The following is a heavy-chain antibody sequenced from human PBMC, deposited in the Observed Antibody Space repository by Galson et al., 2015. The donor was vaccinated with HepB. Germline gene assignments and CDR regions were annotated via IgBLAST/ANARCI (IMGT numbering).Heavy chain of an antibody. V-gene: IGHV5-51*01. CDR1: GYSFTSYW. D-gene: IGHD3-10*01. CDR2: IYPGDSDT. Sequence: QSGAEVKKPGESLKISCKGSGYSFTSYWIGWVRQMPGKGLEWMGIIYPGDSDTRYSPSFQGQVTISADKSISTAYLQWSSLKASDTAMYYCAGVTMVRGVIRGVDYWGQGILVTVSS. J-gene: IGHJ4*02. CDR3: AGVTMVRGVIRGVDY.